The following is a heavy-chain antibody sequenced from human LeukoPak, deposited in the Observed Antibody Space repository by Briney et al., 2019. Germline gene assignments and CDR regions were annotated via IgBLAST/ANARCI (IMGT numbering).Heavy chain of an antibody. CDR2: MSAYNGNT. V-gene: IGHV1-18*01. J-gene: IGHJ3*02. CDR1: GYTFTSYG. Sequence: ASVKVSCKASGYTFTSYGISWVRQAPGQGLEGMGWMSAYNGNTNYAQKLQGRVTMTTDTSTSTAYMELRSLRSDDTAVYYCARDLGYCSSTSCYTMWGDAFDIWGQGTMVTVSS. D-gene: IGHD2-2*02. CDR3: ARDLGYCSSTSCYTMWGDAFDI.